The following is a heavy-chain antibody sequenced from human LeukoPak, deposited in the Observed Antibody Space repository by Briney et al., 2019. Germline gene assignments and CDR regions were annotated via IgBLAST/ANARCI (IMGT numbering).Heavy chain of an antibody. D-gene: IGHD3-10*01. Sequence: PGGSLRLSCAASGFTFSNAWMSWVRQAPGKGLEWVGRIKSKTDGGTTDYAAPVKGRFTISRDDSKNTLCLQMNSLKTEDTAVYYCTTRDYYGSGSQTFDYWGQGTLVTVSS. CDR2: IKSKTDGGTT. V-gene: IGHV3-15*01. CDR3: TTRDYYGSGSQTFDY. J-gene: IGHJ4*02. CDR1: GFTFSNAW.